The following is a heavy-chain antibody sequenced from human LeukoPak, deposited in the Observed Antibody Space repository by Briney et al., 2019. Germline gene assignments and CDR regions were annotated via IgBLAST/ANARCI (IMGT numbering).Heavy chain of an antibody. CDR2: ISGNGRST. CDR3: ARVLSSSWYYYYYMDV. D-gene: IGHD6-13*01. V-gene: IGHV3-23*01. Sequence: GGTLRLSCEASGFTFNTYAMSWVRQAPGKGLEWVSSISGNGRSTYYADSVKGRFTISRDNAKNSLYLQMNSLRAEDTAVYYCARVLSSSWYYYYYMDVWGKGTTVTVSS. J-gene: IGHJ6*03. CDR1: GFTFNTYA.